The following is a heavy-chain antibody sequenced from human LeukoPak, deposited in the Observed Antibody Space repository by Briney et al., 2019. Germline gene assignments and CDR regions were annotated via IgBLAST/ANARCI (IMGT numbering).Heavy chain of an antibody. V-gene: IGHV3-30*02. D-gene: IGHD3-22*01. CDR1: GFTFSSYG. Sequence: SGGSLRLSCAASGFTFSSYGMHWVRQAPGKGLEWVAVIWFDGSNKFYTDSVKGRFTISRDNSKNTLYLRMNSLRAEDTAVYYCAKDYYDSSGYTYYFDYWGQGTLVTVSS. J-gene: IGHJ4*02. CDR2: IWFDGSNK. CDR3: AKDYYDSSGYTYYFDY.